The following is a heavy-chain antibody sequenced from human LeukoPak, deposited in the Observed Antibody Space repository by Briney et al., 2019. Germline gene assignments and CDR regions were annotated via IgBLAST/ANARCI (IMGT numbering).Heavy chain of an antibody. CDR1: GITLSNYG. D-gene: IGHD3-22*01. CDR3: AKRGVVIRVILVGFHKEAYYFDS. V-gene: IGHV3-23*01. J-gene: IGHJ4*02. Sequence: GGSLRLSCAGSGITLSNYGMSWVRQAPGKGLEWVAGISGSGGRTNYADAVKGRFTIARATAKNTLFSQMQTLRVEATAVYFCAKRGVVIRVILVGFHKEAYYFDSWGQGALVTVSS. CDR2: ISGSGGRT.